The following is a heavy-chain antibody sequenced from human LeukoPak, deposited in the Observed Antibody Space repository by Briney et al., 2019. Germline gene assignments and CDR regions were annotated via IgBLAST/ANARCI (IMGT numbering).Heavy chain of an antibody. D-gene: IGHD3-22*01. J-gene: IGHJ4*02. CDR3: ARGPYYYDSSWLY. V-gene: IGHV4-34*01. Sequence: SETLSLTCAVYGGSFSGYYWSWIRQPPGKGLEWIGEINHSGSTNYNPSLKSRVTISVDTSKNQFSLKLSSVTAADTAVYYCARGPYYYDSSWLYWGQGTLVTVPS. CDR1: GGSFSGYY. CDR2: INHSGST.